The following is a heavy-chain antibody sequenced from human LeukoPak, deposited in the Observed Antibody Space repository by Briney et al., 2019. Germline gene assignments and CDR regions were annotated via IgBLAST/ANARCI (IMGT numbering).Heavy chain of an antibody. CDR1: GYTFSDYY. D-gene: IGHD2-15*01. J-gene: IGHJ5*01. V-gene: IGHV1-2*06. CDR2: INPKSGDT. CDR3: ARGYCSGGSCYLVENWFDF. Sequence: GGSVKVSCKASGYTFSDYYMYWLRQAPGEGLEWMGRINPKSGDTNYAQNFQGRVTMTRDTSMNTAYMELSRLRSDDTAVHFCARGYCSGGSCYLVENWFDFWGQGTLVTVSS.